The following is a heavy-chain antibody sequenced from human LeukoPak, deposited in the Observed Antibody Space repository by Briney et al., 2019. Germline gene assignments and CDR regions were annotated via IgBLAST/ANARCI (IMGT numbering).Heavy chain of an antibody. CDR1: GGSISSSNW. CDR2: IYHEGST. D-gene: IGHD3-22*01. J-gene: IGHJ4*02. CDR3: ATTPVVVHNYDY. Sequence: SETLSLTCAVSGGSISSSNWWTWVRQPPGKGLEWIGEIYHEGSTNYNPSLKSRVTISLDKSKNQFSLNLTSVTAADTAVYYCATTPVVVHNYDYWGQGTLVTVSS. V-gene: IGHV4-4*02.